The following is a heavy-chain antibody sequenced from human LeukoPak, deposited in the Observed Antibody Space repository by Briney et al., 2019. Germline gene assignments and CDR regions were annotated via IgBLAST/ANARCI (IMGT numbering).Heavy chain of an antibody. J-gene: IGHJ4*02. CDR3: ANLYCSSTSCYVGTDY. V-gene: IGHV3-66*01. Sequence: GGSLRLSCAASGFTVSSNYMSWVRQAPGKGLEWVSVIYSCGSTYYADSVKGRFTISRDNSKNTLYLQMNSLRAEDTAVYYCANLYCSSTSCYVGTDYWGQGTLVTVSS. D-gene: IGHD2-2*01. CDR1: GFTVSSNY. CDR2: IYSCGST.